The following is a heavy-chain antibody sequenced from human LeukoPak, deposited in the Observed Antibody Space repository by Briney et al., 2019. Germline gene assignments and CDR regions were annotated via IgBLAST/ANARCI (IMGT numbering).Heavy chain of an antibody. CDR1: GFTVSSNY. CDR2: IYSGGSI. CDR3: ARDQGGARYRY. J-gene: IGHJ4*02. Sequence: GGSLRLSCAASGFTVSSNYMSWVRQAPGKGLEWVSVIYSGGSIYYADSVKGRFTISRDNSKNTLYLQMNSLRAEDTAVYYCARDQGGARYRYWGQGTLVTVSS. V-gene: IGHV3-66*01. D-gene: IGHD3-16*01.